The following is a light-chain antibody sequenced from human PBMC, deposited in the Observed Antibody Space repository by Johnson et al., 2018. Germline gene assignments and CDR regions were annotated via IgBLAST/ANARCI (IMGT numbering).Light chain of an antibody. Sequence: QSVLTQPPSVSAAPGQKVTISCSGSSSNIGNNYVSWYQQLPGTAPKLLIYENNKRPSGIPDRFSGSKSGKSATLGLTGLQTGDEAEYYCGTWAISLRAGNIFRTETKVTVL. CDR2: ENN. V-gene: IGLV1-51*02. CDR1: SSNIGNNY. CDR3: GTWAISLRAGNI. J-gene: IGLJ1*01.